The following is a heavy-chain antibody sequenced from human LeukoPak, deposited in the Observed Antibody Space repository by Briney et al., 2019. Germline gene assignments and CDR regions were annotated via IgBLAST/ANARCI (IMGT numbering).Heavy chain of an antibody. CDR2: IYHTGAT. J-gene: IGHJ4*02. CDR3: ARFRGSGWYYFDY. D-gene: IGHD6-19*01. V-gene: IGHV4-61*01. Sequence: SETLSLTCTVSGTSVSTNTYHWSWIRQSPGKGLEWLGYIYHTGATSYDPSLKSRVTISLDSSKNQFSLTLNSVTATDTAVYYCARFRGSGWYYFDYWGQGTPVTVSS. CDR1: GTSVSTNTYH.